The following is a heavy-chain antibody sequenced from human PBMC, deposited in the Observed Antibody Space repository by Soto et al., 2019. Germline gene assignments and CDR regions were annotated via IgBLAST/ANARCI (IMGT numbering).Heavy chain of an antibody. CDR2: IDPSDSYT. CDR3: ARHLSFGWELLTGWFDP. Sequence: GEALKISWDGSGYSFTSYWISWVRQMPGKGLEWRGRIDPSDSYTNYSPSFQGHVTISADKSISTAYLQWSSLKASDTAMYYCARHLSFGWELLTGWFDPWGQGTLVTVSS. CDR1: GYSFTSYW. D-gene: IGHD1-26*01. V-gene: IGHV5-10-1*01. J-gene: IGHJ5*02.